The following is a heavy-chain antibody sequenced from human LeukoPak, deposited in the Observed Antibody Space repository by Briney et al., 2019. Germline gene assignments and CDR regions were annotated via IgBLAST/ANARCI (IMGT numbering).Heavy chain of an antibody. V-gene: IGHV3-23*01. Sequence: GGSLRLSCVVSGFSFGSEALSWVRQAPGKGLEWVSAISGSGGSTYYADSVKGRFTISRDNSKNTLYLQMNSLRAEDTAVYYCAKGNPTFGGVIAPFDYWGQGTLVTVSS. D-gene: IGHD3-16*02. CDR3: AKGNPTFGGVIAPFDY. CDR1: GFSFGSEA. J-gene: IGHJ4*02. CDR2: ISGSGGST.